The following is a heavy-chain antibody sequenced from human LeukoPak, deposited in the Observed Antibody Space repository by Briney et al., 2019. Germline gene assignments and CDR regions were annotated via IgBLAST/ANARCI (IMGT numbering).Heavy chain of an antibody. D-gene: IGHD6-13*01. CDR3: AKGTSSWHEFDS. Sequence: GGSLRLSCAASGFTFSNYWMSWVRQAPGKGLEWVANIKQDGNERYYVDSVKGRFTISRDNSKNYLYLQMNSLRAEDTALYYCAKGTSSWHEFDSWGQGTLVTVSS. V-gene: IGHV3-7*03. J-gene: IGHJ4*02. CDR2: IKQDGNER. CDR1: GFTFSNYW.